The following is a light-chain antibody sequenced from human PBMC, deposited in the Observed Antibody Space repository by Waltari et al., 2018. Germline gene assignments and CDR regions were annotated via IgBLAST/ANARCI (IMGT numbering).Light chain of an antibody. CDR2: AAS. V-gene: IGKV1-39*01. J-gene: IGKJ5*01. Sequence: DIQMTQSPSSLSASVGDRVTITCRASQSISSYLNWYQQKPGKAPKPLIYAASSLQSGVPSRFSGSGSGTDFTLTISSLQPEDFATYYCQQSYSLGITFGQGTRLEIK. CDR1: QSISSY. CDR3: QQSYSLGIT.